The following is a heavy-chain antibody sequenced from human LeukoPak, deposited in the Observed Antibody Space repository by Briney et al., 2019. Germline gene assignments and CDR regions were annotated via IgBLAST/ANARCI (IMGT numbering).Heavy chain of an antibody. D-gene: IGHD2-21*02. CDR1: GGSISSGGYY. CDR3: ARGKVPRNIQHIVVVTATFDY. CDR2: IYYSGST. Sequence: SQTLSLTCTVSGGSISSGGYYWSWIRQHPGKGLEWIGYIYYSGSTYYNPSLKSRATISVDTSKNQFSLKLSSVTAADTAVYYCARGKVPRNIQHIVVVTATFDYWGQGTLVTVSS. V-gene: IGHV4-31*03. J-gene: IGHJ4*02.